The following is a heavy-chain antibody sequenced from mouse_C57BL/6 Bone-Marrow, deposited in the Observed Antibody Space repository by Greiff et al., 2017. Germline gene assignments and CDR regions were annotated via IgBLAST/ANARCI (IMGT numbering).Heavy chain of an antibody. Sequence: VQLQQSGAELVKPGASVKVSCKASGYTFTSYWMHWVKQRPGQGLEWIGGIHPSDSDTNYNQKFKGKATLTVDKSSSTAYMQRSSLTSEDSAVYYWAIQEGSAYWGQGTVVTVSA. CDR1: GYTFTSYW. CDR2: IHPSDSDT. CDR3: AIQEGSAY. J-gene: IGHJ3*01. V-gene: IGHV1-74*01. D-gene: IGHD3-2*02.